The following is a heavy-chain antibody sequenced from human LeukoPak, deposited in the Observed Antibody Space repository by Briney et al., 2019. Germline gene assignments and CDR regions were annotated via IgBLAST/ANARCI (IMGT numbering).Heavy chain of an antibody. V-gene: IGHV5-51*01. CDR3: ARHSDVIGAI. Sequence: GESLKISCKASGYTFTHQWIGWVRQKSGSGLEWMGIIYPRDSDTRHSPSFQGHVSISADTSINTAYLEWSRLEASDTAIYYCARHSDVIGAIWGQGTLVTVSP. D-gene: IGHD3-10*01. CDR2: IYPRDSDT. J-gene: IGHJ4*02. CDR1: GYTFTHQW.